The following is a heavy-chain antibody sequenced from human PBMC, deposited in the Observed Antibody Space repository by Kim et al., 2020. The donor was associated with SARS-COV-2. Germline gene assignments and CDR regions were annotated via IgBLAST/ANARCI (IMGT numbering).Heavy chain of an antibody. Sequence: GGSLRLSCAASGFTFSDYYMSWIRQAPGKGLEWVSYISSSGYTNYADSVKGRLTIARDNAKNSLYLQMNSLRAEDTAVYYCARGGDIVVVPAAIPYYYYGMDVWGQGTTVTVSS. CDR1: GFTFSDYY. J-gene: IGHJ6*02. D-gene: IGHD2-2*01. CDR3: ARGGDIVVVPAAIPYYYYGMDV. CDR2: ISSSGYT. V-gene: IGHV3-11*06.